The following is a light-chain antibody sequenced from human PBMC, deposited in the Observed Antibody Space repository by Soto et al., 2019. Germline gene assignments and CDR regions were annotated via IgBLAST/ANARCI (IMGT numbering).Light chain of an antibody. J-gene: IGLJ1*01. CDR1: SSDVGSYNL. CDR2: EVS. V-gene: IGLV2-23*02. Sequence: QPVLTQPASVSGSPGQSITISCTGTSSDVGSYNLVSWYQQHPGKAPKLMIYEVSKRPSGVSNRFSGSKSGNTASLTISGLQAEDEADYYCCTYAGSPRVFGTGTKLTVL. CDR3: CTYAGSPRV.